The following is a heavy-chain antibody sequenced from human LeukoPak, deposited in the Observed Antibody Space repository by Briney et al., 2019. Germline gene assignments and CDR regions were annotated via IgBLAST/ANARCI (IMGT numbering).Heavy chain of an antibody. Sequence: SEILSLTCTVSGGSISSYYWSWIRQPAGKGLEWIGRIYTSGSTNYNPSLKSRVTMSVDTSKNQFSLKLSSVTAADTAVYYCARVTVYTGWFDPWGQGTLVTVSS. J-gene: IGHJ5*02. CDR3: ARVTVYTGWFDP. CDR2: IYTSGST. V-gene: IGHV4-4*07. CDR1: GGSISSYY. D-gene: IGHD4-11*01.